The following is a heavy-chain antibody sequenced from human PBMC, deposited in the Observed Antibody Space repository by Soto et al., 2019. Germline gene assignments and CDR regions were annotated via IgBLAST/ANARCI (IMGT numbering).Heavy chain of an antibody. V-gene: IGHV3-30*18. CDR2: ISHDGSNK. Sequence: QVQLVESGGGVVQPGRSLRLSCAASGFTFSSYGMHWVRQAPGKGLEWVAVISHDGSNKNYADSVKGRFTISRDNSKNTLYLQMNSLRAEDTAVYYCAKEAEMATVPLFDYWGQGTLVTVSS. CDR1: GFTFSSYG. J-gene: IGHJ4*02. CDR3: AKEAEMATVPLFDY. D-gene: IGHD2-2*01.